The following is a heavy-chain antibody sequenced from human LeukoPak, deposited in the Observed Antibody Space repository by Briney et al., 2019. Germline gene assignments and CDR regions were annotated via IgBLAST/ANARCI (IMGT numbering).Heavy chain of an antibody. V-gene: IGHV3-48*03. CDR1: GFTFSSYE. D-gene: IGHD3-22*01. CDR3: ARIYDSSGYYYVDY. J-gene: IGHJ4*02. CDR2: ISSSGSTI. Sequence: GGSLRLSCAASGFTFSSYEMNWVRQAPGKGLEWVSYISSSGSTIYYADSVKGRFTISRDNAKNSLYLQMNSLRAEDTAVYYCARIYDSSGYYYVDYRGQGTLVTVSS.